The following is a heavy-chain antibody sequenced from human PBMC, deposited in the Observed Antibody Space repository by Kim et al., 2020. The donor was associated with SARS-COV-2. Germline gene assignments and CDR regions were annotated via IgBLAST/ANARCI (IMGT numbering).Heavy chain of an antibody. V-gene: IGHV4-34*01. CDR3: ARGRPMKIAAAGSRVAGKFDY. CDR1: GGSFSGYY. Sequence: SETLSLTCAVYGGSFSGYYWSWIRQPPGKGLEWIGEINHSGSTNYNPSLKSRVTISVDTSKNQFSLKLSSVTAADTAVYYCARGRPMKIAAAGSRVAGKFDYWGQGTLVIVSS. CDR2: INHSGST. J-gene: IGHJ4*02. D-gene: IGHD6-13*01.